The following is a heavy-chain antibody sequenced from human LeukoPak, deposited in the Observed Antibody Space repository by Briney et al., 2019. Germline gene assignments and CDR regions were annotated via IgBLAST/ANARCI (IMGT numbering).Heavy chain of an antibody. V-gene: IGHV3-43*02. CDR3: AKPLSGSRYYYYYYYMDV. D-gene: IGHD1-26*01. Sequence: GGSLRLSCAASVFTFDDYAMHGVRQAPAKGLAGVSLISGYGGSTYYPDSVKGRFTISRDNSKNSLYLQMNSLRTEGTALYYWAKPLSGSRYYYYYYYMDVWGKGTTVTVSS. CDR2: ISGYGGST. J-gene: IGHJ6*03. CDR1: VFTFDDYA.